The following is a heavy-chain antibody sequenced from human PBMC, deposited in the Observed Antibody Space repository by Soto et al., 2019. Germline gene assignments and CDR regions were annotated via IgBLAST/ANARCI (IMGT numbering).Heavy chain of an antibody. CDR2: ITPYNGNT. D-gene: IGHD2-8*01. Sequence: ASVKVSCKASGYTFTNYGISWVRQAPGQGLEWMGWITPYNGNTNYAQKLQGRVTMTTDTSTSTAYMELRSLRSDDTAVYYCVRDVRDGDAFDIWGQGTMVNVS. V-gene: IGHV1-18*01. CDR3: VRDVRDGDAFDI. CDR1: GYTFTNYG. J-gene: IGHJ3*02.